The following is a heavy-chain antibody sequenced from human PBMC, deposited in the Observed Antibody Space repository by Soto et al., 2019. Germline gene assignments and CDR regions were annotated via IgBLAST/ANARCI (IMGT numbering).Heavy chain of an antibody. D-gene: IGHD4-17*01. V-gene: IGHV3-23*01. CDR2: ISGSGGST. CDR3: AKGGGYGDYGL. J-gene: IGHJ4*02. CDR1: GFTFSSYA. Sequence: EVQLLESGGGLVQPGGSLRLSCAASGFTFSSYAMSWVREAPGKGLEWVSAISGSGGSTYYADSVKGRFTISRDNSKTTLYLQMNSLRAEDTAVYYCAKGGGYGDYGLGGQGTLVTVSS.